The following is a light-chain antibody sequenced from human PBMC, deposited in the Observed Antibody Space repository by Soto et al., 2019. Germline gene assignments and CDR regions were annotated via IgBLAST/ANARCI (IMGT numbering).Light chain of an antibody. Sequence: EIVLTQSPATLSLSPGERATLSCRASQSVXXYLASNRQKPGQAPRLLIYASSSSAXGIPARFSGSGSGTDXXXTISSLXXEDFAVYYCQQRSNWPPTFGQGTKLEIK. CDR1: QSVXXY. J-gene: IGKJ2*01. CDR2: ASS. V-gene: IGKV3-11*01. CDR3: QQRSNWPPT.